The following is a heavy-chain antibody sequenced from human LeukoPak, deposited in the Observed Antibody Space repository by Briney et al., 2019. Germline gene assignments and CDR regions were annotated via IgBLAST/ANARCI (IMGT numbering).Heavy chain of an antibody. CDR2: IRYDGSNK. D-gene: IGHD2-2*01. V-gene: IGHV3-30*02. J-gene: IGHJ4*02. CDR1: GFTFSSYG. CDR3: AKEIVVVPAAHFDY. Sequence: GGSLRLSCAASGFTFSSYGMHWVRQAPGKGLEWVAFIRYDGSNKYYADSVKSRFTISRDNSKNTLYLQMNSLRAEDTAVYYCAKEIVVVPAAHFDYWGQGTLVTVSS.